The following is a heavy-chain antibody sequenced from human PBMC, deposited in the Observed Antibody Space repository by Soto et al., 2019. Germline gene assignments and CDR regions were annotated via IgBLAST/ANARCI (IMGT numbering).Heavy chain of an antibody. Sequence: ASVKVSCKASGYTFTSYGISWVRQAPGQGLEWMGWISAYNGNTNYAQKLQGRVNMTTDTSTSTAYMELRSLRSDDTAVYYCAREGYCISTSCRHYDYYGMDVWGQGTTVTVSS. J-gene: IGHJ6*02. V-gene: IGHV1-18*01. D-gene: IGHD2-2*01. CDR3: AREGYCISTSCRHYDYYGMDV. CDR2: ISAYNGNT. CDR1: GYTFTSYG.